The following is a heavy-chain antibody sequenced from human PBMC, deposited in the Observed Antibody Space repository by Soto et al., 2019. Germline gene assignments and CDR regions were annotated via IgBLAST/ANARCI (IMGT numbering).Heavy chain of an antibody. J-gene: IGHJ5*02. CDR2: MYSSGGT. CDR1: GDSMNTYY. CDR3: ARGSGWLPDL. Sequence: QVQLQESGPGLVKSSETLSLTCTVSGDSMNTYYWSWIRQSPGKGLEWIGYMYSSGGTNYNPSLKSRVTISVDTSKNQCSLKLTSVTAADSAVYYCARGSGWLPDLWGQGTLVTVST. V-gene: IGHV4-59*01. D-gene: IGHD3-10*01.